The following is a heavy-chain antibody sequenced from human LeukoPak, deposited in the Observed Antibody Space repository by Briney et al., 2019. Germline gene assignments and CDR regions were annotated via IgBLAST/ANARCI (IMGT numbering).Heavy chain of an antibody. CDR3: ARARSGYGRPYYFDY. CDR2: IYYSGST. CDR1: GGSISSGGYY. D-gene: IGHD5-12*01. J-gene: IGHJ4*02. Sequence: SETLSLTCTVSGGSISSGGYYWSWIRQHPGKGLEWIVYIYYSGSTYYNPSLKSRVTISVDTSKNQFSLKLSSVTAADTAVYYCARARSGYGRPYYFDYWGQGTLVTVSS. V-gene: IGHV4-31*03.